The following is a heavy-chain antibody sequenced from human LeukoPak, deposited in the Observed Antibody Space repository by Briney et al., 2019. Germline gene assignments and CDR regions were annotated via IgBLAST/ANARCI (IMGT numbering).Heavy chain of an antibody. D-gene: IGHD2-21*01. CDR1: GFTFSNYA. Sequence: GGSLRLSCAASGFTFSNYAMNWVRQAPGKGLEWVSAITGNGGSTYYADSVKGRFTISRDNSKNTLYLQMDSLRGEDTAVYYCAKDFRIGYSAHFDYWGQGALVTVSS. CDR3: AKDFRIGYSAHFDY. V-gene: IGHV3-23*01. J-gene: IGHJ4*02. CDR2: ITGNGGST.